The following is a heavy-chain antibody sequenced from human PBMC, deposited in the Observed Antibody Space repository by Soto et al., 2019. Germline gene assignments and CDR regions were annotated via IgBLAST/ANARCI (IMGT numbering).Heavy chain of an antibody. CDR3: ASVSRRDYYYYYYMDV. V-gene: IGHV1-18*01. J-gene: IGHJ6*03. CDR2: ISAYNGNT. CDR1: GYTFTSYG. Sequence: QVQLVQSGAEVKKPGASVKVSCKASGYTFTSYGISWVRQAPGQGLEWMGWISAYNGNTNYAQKLQGRVTMTTDTSTSTAYMELRSLRSDDTAVYYCASVSRRDYYYYYYMDVWGKGATVTVSS. D-gene: IGHD2-8*01.